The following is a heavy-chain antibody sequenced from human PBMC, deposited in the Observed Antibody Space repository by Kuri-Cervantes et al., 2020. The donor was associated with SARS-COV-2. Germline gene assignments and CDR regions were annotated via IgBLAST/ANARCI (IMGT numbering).Heavy chain of an antibody. CDR2: INPSGGST. D-gene: IGHD3-9*01. CDR3: ARGPPPLLRYFDWSLLSAIAVAPRGNAFDI. CDR1: GYTFTSYY. Sequence: ASVKVSCKASGYTFTSYYMHWVRQAPGQGLEWMGIINPSGGSTSYAQKFQGRVTMTRDTSTSTVYMELSSLRSEDTAVYYCARGPPPLLRYFDWSLLSAIAVAPRGNAFDIWGQGTMVTVSS. V-gene: IGHV1-46*01. J-gene: IGHJ3*02.